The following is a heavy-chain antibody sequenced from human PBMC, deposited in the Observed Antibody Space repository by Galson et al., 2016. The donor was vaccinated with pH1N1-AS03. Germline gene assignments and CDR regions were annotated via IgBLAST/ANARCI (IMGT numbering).Heavy chain of an antibody. Sequence: SLRLSCAASGFTFSTYAMHWVRQAPGKGLEWVAVISSDGSHQYYADSAQGRFTISRGNSKNTLYRQMNSRRAEDTAVYYCARPYCTSSRCYLYLYGLDVWGQGTTVTVSS. D-gene: IGHD2-2*01. CDR1: GFTFSTYA. CDR3: ARPYCTSSRCYLYLYGLDV. V-gene: IGHV3-30*04. CDR2: ISSDGSHQ. J-gene: IGHJ6*02.